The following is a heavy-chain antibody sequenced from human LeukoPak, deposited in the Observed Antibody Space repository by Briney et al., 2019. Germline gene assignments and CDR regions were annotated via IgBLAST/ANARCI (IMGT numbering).Heavy chain of an antibody. CDR1: GFTVSSNY. CDR2: IYSGGST. Sequence: GGSLRLSCAASGFTVSSNYMSWVRQAPGKGLEWVSVIYSGGSTYYADSVKGRFTISRDNSMNTLYLQMNSLRAEDTAVYYCARSLTGGSWFDPWGQGTLVTVSS. CDR3: ARSLTGGSWFDP. D-gene: IGHD5-12*01. V-gene: IGHV3-53*01. J-gene: IGHJ5*02.